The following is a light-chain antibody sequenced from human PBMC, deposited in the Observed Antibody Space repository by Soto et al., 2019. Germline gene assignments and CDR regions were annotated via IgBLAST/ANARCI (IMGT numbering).Light chain of an antibody. V-gene: IGKV3-11*01. CDR3: QQRSIWPPLT. CDR2: DAS. J-gene: IGKJ4*01. Sequence: EIVLTQSPATLSLSPEERATLSCRASQSVSVFLAWYQQKPGQAPRLLIYDASNRATGIPARFSGSGSGTDFTLTISSLEPEDFAVYYCQQRSIWPPLTFGGGTKVEIK. CDR1: QSVSVF.